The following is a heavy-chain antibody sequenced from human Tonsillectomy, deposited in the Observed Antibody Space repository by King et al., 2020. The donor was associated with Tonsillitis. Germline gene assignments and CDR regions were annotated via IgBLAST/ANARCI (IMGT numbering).Heavy chain of an antibody. D-gene: IGHD5-12*01. V-gene: IGHV4-59*01. CDR3: AMDTTTWIRYDY. J-gene: IGHJ4*02. CDR1: GGSISSYY. CDR2: IYNNGRT. Sequence: QLQESGPGLVKSSETLSLTCSVSGGSISSYYWGWIRQPPGGGLEWIGSIYNNGRTNYNPSLKSRVTISSDTSKNQFSLKLNSVTAADTAVYFCAMDTTTWIRYDYWGQGTLVTVSS.